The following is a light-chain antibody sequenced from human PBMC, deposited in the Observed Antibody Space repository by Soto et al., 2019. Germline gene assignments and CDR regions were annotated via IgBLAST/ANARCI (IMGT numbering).Light chain of an antibody. J-gene: IGLJ2*01. CDR1: SGDVGAYNY. V-gene: IGLV2-11*01. Sequence: QSVLTQPRSVSASPGQSVTISCTGTSGDVGAYNYVSWSQQYLGKAPKLIIYDVDQRPSGVPDRFVGSKSGNTATLTISGLQAEDEADYYCCSYAGRLLVVFGGGTKLTVL. CDR2: DVD. CDR3: CSYAGRLLVV.